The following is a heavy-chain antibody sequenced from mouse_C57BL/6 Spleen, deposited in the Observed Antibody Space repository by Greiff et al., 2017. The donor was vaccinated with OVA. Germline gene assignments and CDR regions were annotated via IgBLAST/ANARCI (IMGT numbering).Heavy chain of an antibody. CDR2: INYDGSST. CDR3: ARDRGSRGWYFDV. V-gene: IGHV5-16*01. CDR1: GFTFSDYY. Sequence: EVQLMESEGGLVQPGSSMKLSCTASGFTFSDYYMAWVRQVPEKGLEWVANINYDGSSTYYLDSLKSRFIISRDNAKNILYLQMSSLKSEDTATYYCARDRGSRGWYFDVWGTGTTVTVSS. D-gene: IGHD1-1*01. J-gene: IGHJ1*03.